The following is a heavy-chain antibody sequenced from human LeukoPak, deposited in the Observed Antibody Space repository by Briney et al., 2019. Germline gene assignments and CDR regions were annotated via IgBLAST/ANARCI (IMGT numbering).Heavy chain of an antibody. J-gene: IGHJ5*02. CDR3: ARDPYYGSGSYP. D-gene: IGHD3-10*01. CDR2: INPNSGGT. Sequence: GASVKVSCKASGYTFTGYYMHWVRQAPGQGLEWMGWINPNSGGTNYAQKFQGRVTMTRDTSISTAYMELSSLRSEDTAVYYCARDPYYGSGSYPWGQGTLVTVSS. CDR1: GYTFTGYY. V-gene: IGHV1-2*02.